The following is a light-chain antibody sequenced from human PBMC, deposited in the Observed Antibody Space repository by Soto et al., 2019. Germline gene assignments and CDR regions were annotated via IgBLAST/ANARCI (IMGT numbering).Light chain of an antibody. V-gene: IGKV3-15*01. CDR1: HSVRSK. CDR2: DAS. CDR3: QQYYKWPQT. J-gene: IGKJ1*01. Sequence: EIVMTQSPATLSVSPGERATLSCGASHSVRSKLAWYKQKPGQAPRLLIYDASTRATGVPARFRGSGSETEFTLTISSLQSEDFAVYHCQQYYKWPQTFGQGTKVDIK.